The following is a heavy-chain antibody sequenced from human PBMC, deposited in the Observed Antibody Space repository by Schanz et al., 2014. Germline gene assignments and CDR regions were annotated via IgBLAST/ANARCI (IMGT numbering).Heavy chain of an antibody. V-gene: IGHV3-33*08. D-gene: IGHD7-27*01. CDR2: ISYDGSFK. CDR1: GFTFSTHA. J-gene: IGHJ3*01. CDR3: ARELPGVVAFDF. Sequence: QVHLLESGGGLVEPGGSLRLSCAASGFTFSTHAMHWVRQAPGKGLEWVAVISYDGSFKNYADSVRGRITMSRDNSKNTMYLQINNLRADDTAVYYCARELPGVVAFDFWGQGTMVTVSS.